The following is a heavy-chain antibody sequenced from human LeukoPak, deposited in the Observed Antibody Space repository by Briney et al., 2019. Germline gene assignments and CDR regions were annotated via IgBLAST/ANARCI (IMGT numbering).Heavy chain of an antibody. CDR3: AKRGADSGGNSALVHFDF. D-gene: IGHD4-23*01. Sequence: PGGSLRLSCAASGFTFSSYGMNWVRQAPGKGLEWVSAISGGGGSTYYADSVKGRFTISRDNSKNTLYPQMNSLRAEDTAVYHCAKRGADSGGNSALVHFDFWGQGTLVTVSS. V-gene: IGHV3-23*01. J-gene: IGHJ4*02. CDR2: ISGGGGST. CDR1: GFTFSSYG.